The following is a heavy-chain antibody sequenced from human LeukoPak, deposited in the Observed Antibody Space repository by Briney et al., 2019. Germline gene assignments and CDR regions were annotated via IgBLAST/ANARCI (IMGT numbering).Heavy chain of an antibody. D-gene: IGHD3-3*01. CDR1: GFTFSNAW. CDR2: IKSKTDGGTT. CDR3: TTYDFWSSHLDY. J-gene: IGHJ4*02. Sequence: PGGSLRLFCAASGFTFSNAWMRWVPQAPGKGLEWVGRIKSKTDGGTTDYAAPVKGRFTISRDDSKNTLYLQMNSLKTEDTAVYYCTTYDFWSSHLDYWGQGTLVTVSS. V-gene: IGHV3-15*01.